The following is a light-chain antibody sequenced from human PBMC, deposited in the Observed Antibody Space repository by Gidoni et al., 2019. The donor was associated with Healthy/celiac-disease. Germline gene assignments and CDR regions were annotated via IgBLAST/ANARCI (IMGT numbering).Light chain of an antibody. V-gene: IGKV1-39*01. Sequence: DIQMTQSPSSLSASVGDRVTITCRASQSISSYLNCYQQKPGKAPKHLIYAASSLQSGVPSRFSGSGSVTDFTLTISSRQPEDFATYYCQQSYSTPQLTFGGGTKVEIK. CDR1: QSISSY. J-gene: IGKJ4*01. CDR2: AAS. CDR3: QQSYSTPQLT.